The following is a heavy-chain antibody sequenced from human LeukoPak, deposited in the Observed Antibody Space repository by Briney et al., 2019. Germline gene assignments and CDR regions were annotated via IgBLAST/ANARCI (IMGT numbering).Heavy chain of an antibody. J-gene: IGHJ4*02. Sequence: SETLSLTCTVSGGSISSYYWSWIRQPAGKGLEWIGRISTSGSTNYNPSLKSRVTISVDKSENQFSLKLNSVTAADTAVYYCASGGSSSGYWGQGTLVTVSS. CDR1: GGSISSYY. V-gene: IGHV4-4*07. CDR3: ASGGSSSGY. CDR2: ISTSGST. D-gene: IGHD6-6*01.